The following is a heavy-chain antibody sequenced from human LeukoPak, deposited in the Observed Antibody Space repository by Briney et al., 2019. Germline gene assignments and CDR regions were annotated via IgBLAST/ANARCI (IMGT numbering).Heavy chain of an antibody. CDR1: GFTFSSYA. D-gene: IGHD6-13*01. CDR2: ISGSGGST. V-gene: IGHV3-23*01. J-gene: IGHJ5*02. Sequence: QPGGSLRLSCAASGFTFSSYAMSWVRQAPGKGLEWVSAISGSGGSTYYADSVKGRFTISRDNSKNTLYLQMNSLRAEDTAVYYFAKTGLIAAAGTWWFDPWGQGTLVTVS. CDR3: AKTGLIAAAGTWWFDP.